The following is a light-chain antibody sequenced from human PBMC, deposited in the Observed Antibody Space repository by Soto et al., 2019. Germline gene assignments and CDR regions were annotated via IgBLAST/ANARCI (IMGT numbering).Light chain of an antibody. CDR1: QSISNW. J-gene: IGKJ1*01. CDR3: QQYNGYSPWA. CDR2: KAS. V-gene: IGKV1-5*03. Sequence: DIQMTQSPSTLSASVGDRVTITCRASQSISNWLAWYQQKPGKAPKLLIYKASSLESGVPPRFSGSGSGTEFTLTISSLQPDDFATYYCQQYNGYSPWAFGQGTKVEIK.